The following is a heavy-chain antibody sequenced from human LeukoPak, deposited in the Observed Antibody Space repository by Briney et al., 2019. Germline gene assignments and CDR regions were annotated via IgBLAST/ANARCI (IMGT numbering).Heavy chain of an antibody. D-gene: IGHD1-26*01. CDR3: ARDGGSYSYFDY. J-gene: IGHJ4*02. CDR1: GGSFSGYY. Sequence: PSETLSLTCAVYGGSFSGYYWSWIRQPAGKGLEWIGRIYTSGSTNYNPSPKSRVTMSVDTSKNQFSLKLSSVTAADTAVYYCARDGGSYSYFDYWGQGTLVTVSS. V-gene: IGHV4-4*07. CDR2: IYTSGST.